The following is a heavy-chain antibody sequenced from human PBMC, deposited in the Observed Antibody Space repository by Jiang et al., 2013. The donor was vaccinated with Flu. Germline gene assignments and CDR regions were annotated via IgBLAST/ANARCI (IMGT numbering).Heavy chain of an antibody. D-gene: IGHD3-22*01. CDR3: AREPDSSGRYDAFDI. CDR2: ISSSSSTI. V-gene: IGHV3-48*02. J-gene: IGHJ3*02. Sequence: YISSSSSTIYYADSVKGRFTISRDNAKNSLYLQMNGLRDEDTAVYYCAREPDSSGRYDAFDIWGQGTMVTVSS.